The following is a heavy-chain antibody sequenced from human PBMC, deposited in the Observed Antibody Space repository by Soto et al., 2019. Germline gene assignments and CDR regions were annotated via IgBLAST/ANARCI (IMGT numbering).Heavy chain of an antibody. V-gene: IGHV3-66*01. D-gene: IGHD2-2*01. Sequence: GGSLRLSCAASGFTVSSNYMSWVRQAPGKGLEWVSVIYSGGSTYYADSVKGRFTISRDNSKNTLYLQMNSLRAEDTAVYYCARGSTSQNYYYYYYMDVWGRGTTVTVSS. CDR2: IYSGGST. CDR3: ARGSTSQNYYYYYYMDV. CDR1: GFTVSSNY. J-gene: IGHJ6*03.